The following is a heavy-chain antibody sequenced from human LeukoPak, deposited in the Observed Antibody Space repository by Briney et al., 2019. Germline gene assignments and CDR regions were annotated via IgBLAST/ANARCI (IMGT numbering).Heavy chain of an antibody. V-gene: IGHV4-34*01. J-gene: IGHJ5*02. CDR1: GGSFSDYY. CDR3: ARVPDITARPCDT. CDR2: ISHTGLT. D-gene: IGHD1-1*01. Sequence: SETLSLTCTVYGGSFSDYYWTLIRQTPGKGPEWIGEISHTGLTGSNPSLKSRVTIFVDPSKKQFSLRMTSVTAADTGVYYCARVPDITARPCDTWGPGTLVTVSS.